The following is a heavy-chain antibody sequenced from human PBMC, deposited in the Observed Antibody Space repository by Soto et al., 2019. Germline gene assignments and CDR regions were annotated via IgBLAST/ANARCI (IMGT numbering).Heavy chain of an antibody. J-gene: IGHJ6*02. D-gene: IGHD6-13*01. CDR2: ISYDGSNK. Sequence: GGPLRLSCAASGFTFSSYAMHWVRQAPGKGLEWVAVISYDGSNKYYADSVKGRFTISRGNSKNTLYLQMNSLRAEDTAVYYCARDSSSWGDYYYYGMDVWGQGTTVTVSS. CDR3: ARDSSSWGDYYYYGMDV. V-gene: IGHV3-30-3*01. CDR1: GFTFSSYA.